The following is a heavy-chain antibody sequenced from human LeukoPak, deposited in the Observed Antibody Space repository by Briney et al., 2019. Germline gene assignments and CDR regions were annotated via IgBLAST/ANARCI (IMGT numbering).Heavy chain of an antibody. CDR2: IIPIFGTA. CDR1: GGTFSSYA. J-gene: IGHJ4*02. Sequence: ASVKVSCKASGGTFSSYAISWVRQAPGQGLEWMGGIIPIFGTANYAQKFQGRVTITADESTSTAYMELSSLRSEDTAVYHCARERGYSSSWSPGIYDYWGQGTLVTVSS. CDR3: ARERGYSSSWSPGIYDY. D-gene: IGHD6-13*01. V-gene: IGHV1-69*13.